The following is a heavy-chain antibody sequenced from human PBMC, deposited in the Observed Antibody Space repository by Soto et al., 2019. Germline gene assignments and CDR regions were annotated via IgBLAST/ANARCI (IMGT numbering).Heavy chain of an antibody. CDR2: ISYDGSNK. CDR1: GFTFSSYG. V-gene: IGHV3-30*18. CDR3: AKHHLSAGTFDY. D-gene: IGHD6-13*01. Sequence: QVQLVESGGGVVQPGGSLRLSCAASGFTFSSYGMHWVRQAPGKGLEWVAVISYDGSNKYYADSVKGRFTISRDNAKTPLDLQMSVLRADDTAVYCWAKHHLSAGTFDYLGQGTLVTVIS. J-gene: IGHJ4*02.